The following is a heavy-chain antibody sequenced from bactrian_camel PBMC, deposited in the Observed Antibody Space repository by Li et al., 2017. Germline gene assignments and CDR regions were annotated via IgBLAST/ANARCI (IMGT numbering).Heavy chain of an antibody. CDR1: GHSRGSNC. V-gene: IGHV3S55*01. Sequence: HVQLVESGGGSVQTGGSLRLSCVVSGHSRGSNCMAWFRQAPGKEREEVASIGSNGVRRYSDSVKGRFTIPNDNAKNTLYLQMNSLKPQDTAMYYCATNKRPGAGALSVAGYNAWGQGTQVTVS. CDR2: IGSNGVR. CDR3: ATNKRPGAGALSVAGYNA. D-gene: IGHD4*01. J-gene: IGHJ6*01.